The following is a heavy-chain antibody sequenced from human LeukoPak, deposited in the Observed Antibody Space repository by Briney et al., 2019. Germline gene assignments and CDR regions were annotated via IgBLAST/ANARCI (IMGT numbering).Heavy chain of an antibody. J-gene: IGHJ4*02. CDR2: IIPIFGTA. CDR3: AREGWYYGSGSYYNPHCFDY. V-gene: IGHV1-69*06. Sequence: SVKVSCKASGGTFSSYAISWARQAPGQGLEWMGGIIPIFGTANYAQKFQGRVTITADKSASTAYMELSSLRSEDTAVYYCAREGWYYGSGSYYNPHCFDYWGQGTLVTVSS. CDR1: GGTFSSYA. D-gene: IGHD3-10*01.